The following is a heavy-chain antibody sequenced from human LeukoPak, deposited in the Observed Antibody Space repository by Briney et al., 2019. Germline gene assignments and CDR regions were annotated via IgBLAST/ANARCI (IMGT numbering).Heavy chain of an antibody. CDR3: ARETPHYDFWSGYSDYFDY. V-gene: IGHV4-34*01. CDR2: INHSGST. D-gene: IGHD3-3*01. Sequence: PSETLSLTCAVYGGSFSGYYWSWIRQPPGKGLEWIGEINHSGSTNYNPSLKSRVTISVDTSKNQFSLKLSSVTAADTAVYYCARETPHYDFWSGYSDYFDYWGQGTLVTVSS. CDR1: GGSFSGYY. J-gene: IGHJ4*02.